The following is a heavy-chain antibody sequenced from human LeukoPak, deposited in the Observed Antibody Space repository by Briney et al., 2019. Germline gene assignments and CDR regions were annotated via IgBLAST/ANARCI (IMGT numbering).Heavy chain of an antibody. CDR3: ARMGDSSGYRGYYYGMDV. J-gene: IGHJ6*02. CDR1: GFTFSRHD. D-gene: IGHD3-22*01. CDR2: IGTAGDT. Sequence: GGSLRLSCAASGFTFSRHDMHWVRQSTGKSLEWVSAIGTAGDTYYPGSVKGRFTISRENAKNSLYLQMNSLRDGDTAVYYCARMGDSSGYRGYYYGMDVWGQGTMVTVSS. V-gene: IGHV3-13*01.